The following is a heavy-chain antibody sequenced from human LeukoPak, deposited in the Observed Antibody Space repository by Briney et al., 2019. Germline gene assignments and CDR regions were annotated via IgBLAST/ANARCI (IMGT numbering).Heavy chain of an antibody. V-gene: IGHV3-30-3*01. Sequence: GGSLRLSCAASGFTFSSYAMHWVRQAPGKGLEWVAVISYDGSNKYYADSVKGRFTISRDNAKNSLYLQMNSLRAEDTAVYYCAGIAAAGTPFGYYYYYMDVWGKGTTVTVSS. CDR1: GFTFSSYA. J-gene: IGHJ6*03. D-gene: IGHD6-13*01. CDR3: AGIAAAGTPFGYYYYYMDV. CDR2: ISYDGSNK.